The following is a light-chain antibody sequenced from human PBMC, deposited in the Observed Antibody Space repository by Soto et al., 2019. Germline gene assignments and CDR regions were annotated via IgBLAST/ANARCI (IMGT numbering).Light chain of an antibody. CDR3: QQYYGYPFT. J-gene: IGKJ4*01. CDR2: AAP. CDR1: QGVGSY. Sequence: AIRMTQSPSSFSASTGDRVTLTCRASQGVGSYVAWYQQKPGKAPKLLIYAAPTLQSAVPSRFSGSGSGTDFTLTISYLQSEDFATYYCQQYYGYPFTFGGGTKVEIK. V-gene: IGKV1-8*01.